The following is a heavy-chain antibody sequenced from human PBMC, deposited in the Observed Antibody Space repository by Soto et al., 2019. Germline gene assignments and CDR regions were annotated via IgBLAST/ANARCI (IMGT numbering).Heavy chain of an antibody. CDR2: ISSSSTTK. CDR1: GFTFSSYS. D-gene: IGHD2-15*01. V-gene: IGHV3-48*01. Sequence: EVQLVESGGGLVQPGGSLRLSCAASGFTFSSYSMNWVRQAPGKGLEWVSYISSSSTTKYYADSVKGRFTISRDNAKNSLYLQMNSLRAEDTAVYCARDGCSGSNCLNWFDPWGQGTLVTVSS. J-gene: IGHJ5*02. CDR3: ARDGCSGSNCLNWFDP.